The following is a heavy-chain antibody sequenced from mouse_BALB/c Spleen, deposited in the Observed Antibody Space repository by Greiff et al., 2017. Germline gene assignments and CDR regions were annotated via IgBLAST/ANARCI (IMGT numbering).Heavy chain of an antibody. D-gene: IGHD4-1*01. J-gene: IGHJ3*01. CDR1: GFTFSDYY. V-gene: IGHV5-4*02. Sequence: EVHLVESGGGLVKPGGSLKLSCAASGFTFSDYYMYWVRQTPEKRLEWVATISDGGSYTYYPDSVKGRFTISRDNAKNNLYLQMSSLKSEDTAMYYCARDSWDGFAYWGQGTLVTVSA. CDR2: ISDGGSYT. CDR3: ARDSWDGFAY.